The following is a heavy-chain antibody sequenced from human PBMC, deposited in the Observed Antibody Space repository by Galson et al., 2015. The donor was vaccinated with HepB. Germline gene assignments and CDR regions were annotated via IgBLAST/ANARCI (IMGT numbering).Heavy chain of an antibody. CDR2: ISPYNGNT. Sequence: SVKVSCKASGYTFTTYGITWVRQAPGQGLEWMGWISPYNGNTKYAQDLQGRVTMTADTSTSTAYMELRSLTSDDTAVYYCARVPSTYYSGSYEGWYFDLWGRGTLVIVSS. CDR1: GYTFTTYG. V-gene: IGHV1-18*01. D-gene: IGHD6-19*01. CDR3: ARVPSTYYSGSYEGWYFDL. J-gene: IGHJ2*01.